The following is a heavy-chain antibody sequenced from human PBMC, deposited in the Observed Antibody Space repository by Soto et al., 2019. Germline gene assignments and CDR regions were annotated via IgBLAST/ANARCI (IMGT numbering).Heavy chain of an antibody. CDR3: ARWVNCSGGSCYRASFDY. CDR2: IYYSGST. D-gene: IGHD2-15*01. Sequence: SEPLSLTCTVSGGSISSYYWSWIRQPPGKGLEWIGYIYYSGSTNYNPSLKSRVTISVDTSKNQFSLKLSSVTAADTAVYYCARWVNCSGGSCYRASFDYWGQGTLVTVSS. V-gene: IGHV4-59*01. J-gene: IGHJ4*02. CDR1: GGSISSYY.